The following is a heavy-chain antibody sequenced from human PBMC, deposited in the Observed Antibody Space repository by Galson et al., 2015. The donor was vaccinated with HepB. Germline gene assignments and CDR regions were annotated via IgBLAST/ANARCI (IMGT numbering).Heavy chain of an antibody. CDR3: AKGSVAVAADSYYFDY. CDR2: ISGSGGST. Sequence: SLRLSCAASGFTFSSYAMSWVRQAPGKGLEWVSAISGSGGSTYYADSVKGRFTISRDNSKNTLYLQMNSLRAEDTAVYYCAKGSVAVAADSYYFDYWGQGTLVTVSS. J-gene: IGHJ4*02. D-gene: IGHD6-19*01. CDR1: GFTFSSYA. V-gene: IGHV3-23*01.